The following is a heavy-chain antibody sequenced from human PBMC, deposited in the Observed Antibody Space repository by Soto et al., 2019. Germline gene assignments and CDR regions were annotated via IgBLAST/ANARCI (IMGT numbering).Heavy chain of an antibody. CDR1: GFTFSSYA. Sequence: QVQLVESGGGVVQPGRSLRLSCAASGFTFSSYAMHWVRQAPGKGLEWVALISYDGSTKYYADSVKGRFTISRDNSKNTLYGQMNSRRAEDTAVYYCAGDSITGGYFDYWGQGTLVSVSS. V-gene: IGHV3-30-3*01. CDR3: AGDSITGGYFDY. D-gene: IGHD1-20*01. CDR2: ISYDGSTK. J-gene: IGHJ4*02.